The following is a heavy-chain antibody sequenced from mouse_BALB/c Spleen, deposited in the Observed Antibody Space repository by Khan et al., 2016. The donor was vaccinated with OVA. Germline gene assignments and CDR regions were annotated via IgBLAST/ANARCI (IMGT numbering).Heavy chain of an antibody. J-gene: IGHJ3*01. CDR3: ARSTYRYAFVY. Sequence: EVQLQESGPSLVKPSQTLSLTCSVTGDSITSGYWNWIRNFPGNKLEYMGYIIYTGYTYYNPSLNSRISITRHTSKNQYYLQFSSVTDEDTATYYCARSTYRYAFVYWGQGTLVTVSA. V-gene: IGHV3-8*02. D-gene: IGHD2-12*01. CDR2: IIYTGYT. CDR1: GDSITSGY.